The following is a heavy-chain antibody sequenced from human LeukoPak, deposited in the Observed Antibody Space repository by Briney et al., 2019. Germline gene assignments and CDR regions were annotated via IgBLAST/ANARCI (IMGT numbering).Heavy chain of an antibody. D-gene: IGHD3-3*01. Sequence: ASVKVSCKASDYTFTSYGISWVRQAPGQGLEWMGWISAYNGNTNYAQKLQGRVTMTTDTSTSTAYMELRSLRSDDTAVYYCARVYDDFWSGYEYDAFDIWGQGTMVTVSS. CDR1: DYTFTSYG. CDR3: ARVYDDFWSGYEYDAFDI. J-gene: IGHJ3*02. V-gene: IGHV1-18*01. CDR2: ISAYNGNT.